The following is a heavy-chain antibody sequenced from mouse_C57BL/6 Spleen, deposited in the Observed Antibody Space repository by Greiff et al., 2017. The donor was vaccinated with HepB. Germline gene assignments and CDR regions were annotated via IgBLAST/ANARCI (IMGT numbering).Heavy chain of an antibody. V-gene: IGHV1-50*01. CDR1: GYTFTSYW. CDR3: AEEREWHSSEVDY. CDR2: IDPSDRNT. J-gene: IGHJ2*01. Sequence: VKLMQPGAELVKPGASVKLSCKASGYTFTSYWMQWVKQRPGQGLEWIGEIDPSDRNTNYNQKFKGKATVTVDTSSSTAYMQLSSLTSEDSAVYDSAEEREWHSSEVDYWGQGTTLTVSS. D-gene: IGHD3-1*01.